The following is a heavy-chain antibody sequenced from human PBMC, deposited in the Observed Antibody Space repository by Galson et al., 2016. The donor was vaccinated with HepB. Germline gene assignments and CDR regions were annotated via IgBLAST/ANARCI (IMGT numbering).Heavy chain of an antibody. J-gene: IGHJ5*02. D-gene: IGHD3-22*01. V-gene: IGHV3-23*01. Sequence: LRLSCAASGFIFSSYAMNWVRQAPGKGLEWVSGISGDGAGTYYADSVKGRFTISRDNSKNTLYLQMNSLRAEDTAVYYCANSRGFYNWFDPWGQGTLVTVSS. CDR1: GFIFSSYA. CDR3: ANSRGFYNWFDP. CDR2: ISGDGAGT.